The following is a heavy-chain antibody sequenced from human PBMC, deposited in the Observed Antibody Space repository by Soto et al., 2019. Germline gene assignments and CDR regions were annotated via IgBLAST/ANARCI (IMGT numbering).Heavy chain of an antibody. CDR1: GYTFTGYY. J-gene: IGHJ5*02. CDR2: INPNSGGT. D-gene: IGHD6-19*01. CDR3: ARDPSSGWYFSWFDP. Sequence: GASVKVSCKASGYTFTGYYMHWVRQAPGQGLEWMGWINPNSGGTNYAQKFQGRVTMTRDTSISTAYMELSRLRSDDTAVYYCARDPSSGWYFSWFDPWGQGTLVTVSS. V-gene: IGHV1-2*02.